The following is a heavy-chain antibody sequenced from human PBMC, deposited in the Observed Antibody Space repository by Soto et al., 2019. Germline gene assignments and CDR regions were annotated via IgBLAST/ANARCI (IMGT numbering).Heavy chain of an antibody. CDR1: GFTFSSYS. V-gene: IGHV3-30*03. Sequence: PLRLSWAASGFTFSSYSMNWVLKNPGKLLECLSVISYDGSNKYYADSVKGRFTISRDSSKNTLYLQMNSLRAEDTAVYYCARFTGDNYYYGMDVWGQGTTVTVSS. CDR3: ARFTGDNYYYGMDV. J-gene: IGHJ6*02. CDR2: ISYDGSNK. D-gene: IGHD1-1*01.